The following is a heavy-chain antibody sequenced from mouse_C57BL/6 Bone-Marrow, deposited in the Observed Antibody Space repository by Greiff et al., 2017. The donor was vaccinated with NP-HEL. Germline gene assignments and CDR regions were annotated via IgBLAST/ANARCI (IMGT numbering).Heavy chain of an antibody. J-gene: IGHJ3*01. CDR2: ISNGGGST. V-gene: IGHV5-12*01. CDR1: GFTFSDYY. Sequence: EVQGVESGGGLVQPGGSLKLSCAASGFTFSDYYMYWVRQTPEKRLEWVAYISNGGGSTYYPDTVKGRFTISRDNAKNTLYLQMSRLKSEDTAMYYCARPRRGSSFAYWGQGTLVTVSA. CDR3: ARPRRGSSFAY.